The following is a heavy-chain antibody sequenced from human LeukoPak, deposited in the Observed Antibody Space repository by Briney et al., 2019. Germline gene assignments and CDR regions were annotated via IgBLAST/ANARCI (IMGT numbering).Heavy chain of an antibody. D-gene: IGHD4-17*01. CDR2: INHSGST. J-gene: IGHJ2*01. V-gene: IGHV4-34*01. Sequence: SETLSLTCAVYGGSFSGYYWSWIRQPPGKGLEWMGEINHSGSTNYNSSLKSRVTISVDASENQFSLKLSSVTAADTAVYYCARGYGAERVRLRYFDLWGRGTLVTVSS. CDR3: ARGYGAERVRLRYFDL. CDR1: GGSFSGYY.